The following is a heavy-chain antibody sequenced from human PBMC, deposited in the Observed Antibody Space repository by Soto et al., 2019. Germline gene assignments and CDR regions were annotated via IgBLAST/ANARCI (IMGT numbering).Heavy chain of an antibody. CDR3: ATNYGSGSTHFDY. D-gene: IGHD3-10*01. CDR1: GDTFNFYT. CDR2: IIPMLGMS. J-gene: IGHJ4*02. V-gene: IGHV1-69*02. Sequence: QVQLVQSGAEVKKPGSPVRVSCTASGDTFNFYTISWVRQVPGQGPEWMGRIIPMLGMSNYAQKFQGRVTXMXDTXTSTVYMNLSGLTSEDTAVYYCATNYGSGSTHFDYWGQGTLVTVSS.